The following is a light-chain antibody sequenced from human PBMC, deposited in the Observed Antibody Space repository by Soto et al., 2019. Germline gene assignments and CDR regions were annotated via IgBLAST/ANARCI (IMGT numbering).Light chain of an antibody. J-gene: IGLJ1*01. CDR3: SSYTSSSTLV. V-gene: IGLV2-14*01. Sequence: QSAPTQPAPLSWAPGQSITHSCTGTRREVGGYNYVSWYQQHPGKAPKLMIYDVSNRPSGVSNRFSGSKSGNTASLTISGLHAEDEADYYCSSYTSSSTLVFGTGTKVTVL. CDR2: DVS. CDR1: RREVGGYNY.